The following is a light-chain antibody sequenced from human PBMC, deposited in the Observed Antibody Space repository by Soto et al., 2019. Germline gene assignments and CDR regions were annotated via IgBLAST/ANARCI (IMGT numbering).Light chain of an antibody. CDR3: CSYAGSHTWV. V-gene: IGLV2-8*01. CDR2: EVN. J-gene: IGLJ3*02. Sequence: QSALTQPPSASGSPGQSVTISCTGTSSDVGGYKYVSWYQQHPGKAPKLMIFEVNKRPSGVPDRFSGSKSGNTASLTVSGLQSDDEADYYCCSYAGSHTWVFGGGTKLTVL. CDR1: SSDVGGYKY.